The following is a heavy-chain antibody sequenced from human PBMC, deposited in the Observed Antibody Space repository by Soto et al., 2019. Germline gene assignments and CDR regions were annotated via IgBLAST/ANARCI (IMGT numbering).Heavy chain of an antibody. CDR2: IYYSGST. CDR3: ARPRSSGYYDDAFDI. V-gene: IGHV4-39*01. CDR1: GGSISSSTYY. J-gene: IGHJ3*02. D-gene: IGHD3-22*01. Sequence: SETLSLTCTVSGGSISSSTYYWGWIRQPPGKGLEWIGSIYYSGSTYYNPSLKSRVTISVDTSKNQFSLKLSSVTVADTAVYYCARPRSSGYYDDAFDIWGQGTMVTVSS.